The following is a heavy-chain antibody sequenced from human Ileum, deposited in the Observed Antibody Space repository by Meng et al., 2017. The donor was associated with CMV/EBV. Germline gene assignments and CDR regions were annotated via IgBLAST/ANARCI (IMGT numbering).Heavy chain of an antibody. CDR1: GFSFSTYW. CDR3: ARDTSTSFRFYYHYYGMDV. J-gene: IGHJ6*02. Sequence: GESLKISCAASGFSFSTYWMSWVRQAPGKGLEWVANIHQDGRETHYVDSVKGRFTISRDNAKNSLYLQMNSLRAEDTAVYYCARDTSTSFRFYYHYYGMDVWGQGTAVTVSS. V-gene: IGHV3-7*01. CDR2: IHQDGRET. D-gene: IGHD6-6*01.